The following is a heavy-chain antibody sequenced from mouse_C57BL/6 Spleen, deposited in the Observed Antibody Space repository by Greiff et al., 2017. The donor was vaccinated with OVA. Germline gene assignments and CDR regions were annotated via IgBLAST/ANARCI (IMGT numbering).Heavy chain of an antibody. CDR3: ARFPMVTRYFDV. V-gene: IGHV1-69*01. D-gene: IGHD2-2*01. CDR2: IDPSDSYT. CDR1: GYTFTSYW. Sequence: QVQLQQPGAELVMPGASVKLSCKASGYTFTSYWMHWVKQRPGQGLEWIGEIDPSDSYTNYNQKFKGKSTLTVDKSSSTAYMQLSSLTSEDSAVYYCARFPMVTRYFDVWGTGTTVTVSS. J-gene: IGHJ1*03.